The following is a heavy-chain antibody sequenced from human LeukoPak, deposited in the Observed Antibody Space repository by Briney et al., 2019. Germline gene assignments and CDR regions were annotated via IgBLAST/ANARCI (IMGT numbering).Heavy chain of an antibody. J-gene: IGHJ6*03. CDR1: GFTFSSYW. Sequence: PGGSLRLSCAASGFTFSSYWMHWVRQAPGKGLVWVSRINSDGSSTSYADSVKGRFTISRDNAKNSLYLQMNSLRAEDTAVYYCAREKSFLEWLSTGRRDGYYMDVWGKGTTVTVSS. CDR2: INSDGSST. D-gene: IGHD3-3*02. V-gene: IGHV3-74*01. CDR3: AREKSFLEWLSTGRRDGYYMDV.